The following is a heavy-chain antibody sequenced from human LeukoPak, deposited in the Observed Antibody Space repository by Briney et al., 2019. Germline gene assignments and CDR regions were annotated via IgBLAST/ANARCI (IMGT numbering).Heavy chain of an antibody. J-gene: IGHJ4*02. Sequence: GGSLRLSCAASGFTFSYYYMHWVRQVPGKGLVWVSHTESDGRTTSYADSVKGRFTISRDNSKNTLYLQMNSLRAEDTAVYYCARGDSGSYYPLDYWGQGTLVTVSS. CDR1: GFTFSYYY. CDR2: TESDGRTT. V-gene: IGHV3-74*01. CDR3: ARGDSGSYYPLDY. D-gene: IGHD3-10*01.